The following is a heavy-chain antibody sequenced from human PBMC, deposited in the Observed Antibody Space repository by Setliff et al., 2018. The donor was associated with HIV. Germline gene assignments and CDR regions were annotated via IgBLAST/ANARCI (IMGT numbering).Heavy chain of an antibody. J-gene: IGHJ3*02. CDR1: GGSISSSSYY. Sequence: KTSETLSLTCTVSGGSISSSSYYWGWIRQPPGKGLEWIGSIYYSGSTYYNPSLKSRVTISVDTSKNQFSLKLSSVTAADTAVYYCARDTEMITTTDAFDIWGPGTMVTVSS. D-gene: IGHD3-22*01. CDR2: IYYSGST. V-gene: IGHV4-39*02. CDR3: ARDTEMITTTDAFDI.